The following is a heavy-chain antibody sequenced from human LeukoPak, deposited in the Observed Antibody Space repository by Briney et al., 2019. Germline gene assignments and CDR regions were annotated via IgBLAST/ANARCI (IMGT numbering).Heavy chain of an antibody. Sequence: SETLSLTCAVPGGSISSGDYYWSWIRQPPGKGLEWIAYMYYSGSTYYNPSLKSRVTMSADTSKNQLSLKLSSVTAADTAVYYCARPYYYDSRIDPWGQGILVTVSS. CDR1: GGSISSGDYY. V-gene: IGHV4-30-4*01. J-gene: IGHJ5*02. CDR2: MYYSGST. D-gene: IGHD3-22*01. CDR3: ARPYYYDSRIDP.